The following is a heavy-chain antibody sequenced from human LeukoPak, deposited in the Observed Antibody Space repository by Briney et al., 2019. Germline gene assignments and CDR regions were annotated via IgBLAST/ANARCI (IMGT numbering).Heavy chain of an antibody. V-gene: IGHV4-4*07. CDR1: GGSISSYY. CDR2: IYTSGST. Sequence: PSETLSLTCTVSGGSISSYYWSWIRQPAGKGLEWIGRIYTSGSTNYNPSLKSRVTMSVDTSKNQFSLKLTSVTAADTAVYYCASYIAVAGLDYWGQGTLVTVSS. CDR3: ASYIAVAGLDY. J-gene: IGHJ4*02. D-gene: IGHD6-19*01.